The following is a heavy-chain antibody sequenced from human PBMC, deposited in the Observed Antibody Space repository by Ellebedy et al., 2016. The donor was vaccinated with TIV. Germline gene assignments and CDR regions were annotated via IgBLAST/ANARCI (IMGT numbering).Heavy chain of an antibody. V-gene: IGHV1-69*04. CDR2: NIPIFEIT. Sequence: AASVKVSCKAYGGTLRSYGISWVRQAPGLGLEWMGRNIPIFEITIYAQRFQDRVTISEDNFTNTVYMEMSSLRSEDTAMYCCATGPPKWEVPLDLDSWGQGTLVIVSS. CDR1: GGTLRSYG. J-gene: IGHJ4*02. CDR3: ATGPPKWEVPLDLDS. D-gene: IGHD1-26*01.